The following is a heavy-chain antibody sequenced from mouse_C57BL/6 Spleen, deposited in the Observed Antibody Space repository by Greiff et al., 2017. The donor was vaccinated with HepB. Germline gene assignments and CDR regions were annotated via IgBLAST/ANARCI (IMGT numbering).Heavy chain of an antibody. CDR3: AIGGDFLLLRNY. J-gene: IGHJ2*01. Sequence: QVQLKQPGAELVKPGASVKVSCKASGYTFTSYWMHWVRQRPGQGLEWIGRIHPSDSDTNYNQKFKGKATLTVDKSSSTAYMQLSSLTSEDSAVYYCAIGGDFLLLRNYWGQGTTLTVSS. D-gene: IGHD1-1*01. CDR1: GYTFTSYW. CDR2: IHPSDSDT. V-gene: IGHV1-74*01.